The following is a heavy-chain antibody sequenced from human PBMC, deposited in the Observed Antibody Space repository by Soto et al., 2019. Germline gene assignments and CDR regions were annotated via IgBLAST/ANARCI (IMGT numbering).Heavy chain of an antibody. J-gene: IGHJ4*02. Sequence: SETLSLTCTVSGGSISSGGYYWSWIRQHPGKGLEWIGYIYYSGSTYYNPSLKSRVTISVDTSKNQFSLKLSSVTAADTAVYYCAREKTGVVDYWGQGTLVTVSS. V-gene: IGHV4-31*03. CDR3: AREKTGVVDY. CDR1: GGSISSGGYY. CDR2: IYYSGST. D-gene: IGHD2-15*01.